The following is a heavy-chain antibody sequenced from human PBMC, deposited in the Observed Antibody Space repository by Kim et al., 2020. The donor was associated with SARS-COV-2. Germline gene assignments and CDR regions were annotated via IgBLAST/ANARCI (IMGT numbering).Heavy chain of an antibody. CDR2: IYGHGRTK. D-gene: IGHD2-8*01. Sequence: GGSLRLSCAASGFATSTYSMNWVRQAPGKGLEWVSIIYGHGRTKYYADSVKGRFTISKDDSKNTVFLQMNSLRGDYTAIYYCAKDRVVYGVYEIDYWGQG. V-gene: IGHV3-23*03. CDR1: GFATSTYS. CDR3: AKDRVVYGVYEIDY. J-gene: IGHJ4*02.